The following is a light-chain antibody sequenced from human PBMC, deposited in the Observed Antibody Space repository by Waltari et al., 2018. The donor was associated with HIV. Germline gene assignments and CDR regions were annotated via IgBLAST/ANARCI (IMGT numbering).Light chain of an antibody. J-gene: IGLJ2*01. Sequence: QSVLTQPPSVSGAPGQRVTISCTGSSSNIGAGYDVHWYQQLPGTAPKLLISGNNTRPSGVPDRFSGSKSVTSASLAITGLQAEDEADYYCQSYDSSLDNVVFGGGTKLTVL. CDR2: GNN. CDR1: SSNIGAGYD. CDR3: QSYDSSLDNVV. V-gene: IGLV1-40*01.